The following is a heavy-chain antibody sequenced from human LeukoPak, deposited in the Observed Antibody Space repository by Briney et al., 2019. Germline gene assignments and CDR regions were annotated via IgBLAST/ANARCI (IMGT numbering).Heavy chain of an antibody. V-gene: IGHV3-48*03. CDR2: ISSSGSTI. D-gene: IGHD6-13*01. CDR1: GFTFSSYE. J-gene: IGHJ6*02. CDR3: ARDEFGIAAHPGRAYYYYGMDV. Sequence: GGSLRLSCAASGFTFSSYEMNWVRQAPGKGLEWVSYISSSGSTIHYADSVKGRFTISRDNAKNSLYLQMNSLRAEDTAVYYCARDEFGIAAHPGRAYYYYGMDVWGQGTTVTVSS.